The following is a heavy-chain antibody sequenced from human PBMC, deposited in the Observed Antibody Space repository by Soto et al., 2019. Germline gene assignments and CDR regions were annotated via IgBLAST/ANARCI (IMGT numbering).Heavy chain of an antibody. CDR2: IYSGGST. V-gene: IGHV3-53*04. J-gene: IGHJ6*02. Sequence: GGSLRLSCAASGFTVSSNYMSWVRQAPGKGLEWVSVIYSGGSTYYADSVKGRFTISRHNSKNTLYLQMNSLRAEDTAVYYCARDLRRVAASGGYGMDVWGQGTTVTVSS. CDR3: ARDLRRVAASGGYGMDV. D-gene: IGHD6-13*01. CDR1: GFTVSSNY.